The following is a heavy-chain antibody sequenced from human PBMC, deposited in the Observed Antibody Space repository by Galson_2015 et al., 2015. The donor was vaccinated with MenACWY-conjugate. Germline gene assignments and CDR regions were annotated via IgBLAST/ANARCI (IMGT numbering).Heavy chain of an antibody. V-gene: IGHV3-74*01. J-gene: IGHJ4*02. CDR1: GFTFSSYW. CDR3: ARVREGYNRLDD. CDR2: INSDGSST. D-gene: IGHD5-24*01. Sequence: SLRLSCAASGFTFSSYWMHWVRQAPGKGLVWVSRINSDGSSTSYADSVKGRFTISRDNAKNTLYLQMNSLRAEDTAVYYCARVREGYNRLDDWGQGTLVTVSS.